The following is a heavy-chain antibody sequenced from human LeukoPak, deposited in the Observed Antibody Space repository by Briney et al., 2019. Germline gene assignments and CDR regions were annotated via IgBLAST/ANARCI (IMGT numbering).Heavy chain of an antibody. CDR1: GFTFSNHG. J-gene: IGHJ6*03. V-gene: IGHV3-48*03. CDR3: AKRRGLELLYYYYMDV. D-gene: IGHD1-7*01. Sequence: GGSLRLSCAASGFTFSNHGMNWVRQAPGKGLEWVAFIPDGGSRRYYADSVKGRFTVSRDNAKNTLYLQMNSLRAEDTAVYYCAKRRGLELLYYYYMDVWGRGTTVTVSS. CDR2: IPDGGSRR.